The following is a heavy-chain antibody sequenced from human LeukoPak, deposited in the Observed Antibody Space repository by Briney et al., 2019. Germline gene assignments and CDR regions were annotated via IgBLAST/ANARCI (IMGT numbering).Heavy chain of an antibody. CDR2: INHSGST. J-gene: IGHJ4*02. CDR3: ASDYGSGSYPYYFDY. Sequence: SETLSLTCTVSGYSISSGYYWGWIRQPPGKGLEWIGEINHSGSTNYNPSLKSRVTISVDTSKNQFSLKLSSVTAADTAVYYCASDYGSGSYPYYFDYWGQGTLVTVSS. V-gene: IGHV4-38-2*02. CDR1: GYSISSGYY. D-gene: IGHD3-10*01.